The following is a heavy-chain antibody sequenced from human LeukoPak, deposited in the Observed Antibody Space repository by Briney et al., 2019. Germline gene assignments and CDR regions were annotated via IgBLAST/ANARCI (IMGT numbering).Heavy chain of an antibody. D-gene: IGHD4-17*01. CDR3: ARGFRSVTTWGYFDY. Sequence: GGSLRLSCAASGFTVSTNYVSWVRQAPGKGLEWVSLIYSRGGTYYADSVKGRFTISRDNSRNTLSLQMNSLRVVDTAVYYCARGFRSVTTWGYFDYWGQGALVTVSS. CDR2: IYSRGGT. V-gene: IGHV3-66*01. CDR1: GFTVSTNY. J-gene: IGHJ4*02.